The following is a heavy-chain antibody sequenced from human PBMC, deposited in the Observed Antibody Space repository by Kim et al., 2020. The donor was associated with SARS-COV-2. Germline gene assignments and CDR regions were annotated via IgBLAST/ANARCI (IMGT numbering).Heavy chain of an antibody. V-gene: IGHV3-30*18. J-gene: IGHJ6*02. D-gene: IGHD3-10*01. CDR1: GLTFSSYG. CDR3: AKDLLLWFGETPYYYYYGMDV. CDR2: ISYDGSNK. Sequence: GGSLRLSCAASGLTFSSYGMHWVRQAPGKGLEWVAVISYDGSNKYYADSVKGRFTISRDNSKNTLYLQMNSLRAEDTAVYYCAKDLLLWFGETPYYYYYGMDVWGQGTTVTVSS.